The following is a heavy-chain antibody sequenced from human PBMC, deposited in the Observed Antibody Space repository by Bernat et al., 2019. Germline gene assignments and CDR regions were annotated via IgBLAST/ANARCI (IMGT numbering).Heavy chain of an antibody. J-gene: IGHJ3*02. V-gene: IGHV3-53*04. D-gene: IGHD6-19*01. CDR3: ATWTNIAVAGTGAFDI. Sequence: EVQLVESGGGLVQPGGSLRLSCAASGFTVSSNYMSWVRQAPGKGLEWVSVIYSGGSTYYADSVKGRFTISRNNSKNTLYLQMNSLRAEDTAVYYWATWTNIAVAGTGAFDIWGQGTMVTVSS. CDR2: IYSGGST. CDR1: GFTVSSNY.